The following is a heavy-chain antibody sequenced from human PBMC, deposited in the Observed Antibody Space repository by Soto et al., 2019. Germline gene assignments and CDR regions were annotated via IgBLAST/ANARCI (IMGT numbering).Heavy chain of an antibody. CDR1: GDTFSSYA. V-gene: IGHV1-69*13. CDR3: ASNWDCSGGSCYSYYYYYGMDV. Sequence: GASVKVSCKASGDTFSSYAISWVRQAPGQGLEWMGGIIPIFGTANYAQKFQGRVTITADESTSTAYMELSSLRSEDTAVYYCASNWDCSGGSCYSYYYYYGMDVWGQGTTVTVSS. J-gene: IGHJ6*02. D-gene: IGHD2-15*01. CDR2: IIPIFGTA.